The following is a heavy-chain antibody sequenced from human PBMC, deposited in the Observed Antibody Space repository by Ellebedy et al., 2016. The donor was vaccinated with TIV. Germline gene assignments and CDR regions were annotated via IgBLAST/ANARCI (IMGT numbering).Heavy chain of an antibody. Sequence: PGGSLRLSCAASGFNLSGTAIHWVRQASGKGLEWVGRFRSKVNSYATAYAASVKGRFTIARDDSKNTAYLQMNSMKTEDTAVYYWTRSSGPEDHWGQGTLVTVSS. CDR2: FRSKVNSYAT. CDR3: TRSSGPEDH. J-gene: IGHJ4*02. CDR1: GFNLSGTA. D-gene: IGHD3-10*01. V-gene: IGHV3-73*01.